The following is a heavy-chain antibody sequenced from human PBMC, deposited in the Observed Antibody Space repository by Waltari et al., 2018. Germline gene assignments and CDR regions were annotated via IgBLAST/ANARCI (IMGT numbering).Heavy chain of an antibody. V-gene: IGHV6-1*01. J-gene: IGHJ6*02. D-gene: IGHD4-17*01. CDR1: GDSVSSNRVA. CDR3: AGVTTIYYYYGMDV. Sequence: QVQLQQSGPGLVKPSQSLSLTCAISGDSVSSNRVAWNWIRQSPSRGLEWLGRTYYRSKWYNDYAVSVKSRITINPDTSKNQLSLQLNSVTPEDTAVYFCAGVTTIYYYYGMDVWGQGTTVTVSS. CDR2: TYYRSKWYN.